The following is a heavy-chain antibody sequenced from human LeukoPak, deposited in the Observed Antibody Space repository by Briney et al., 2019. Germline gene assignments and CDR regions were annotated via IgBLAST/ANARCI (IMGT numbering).Heavy chain of an antibody. CDR1: GGSINNHH. Sequence: SETLSLTCNVSGGSINNHHWSWIRQPPGKRLEWIAYVAYTGSAVYNPSLKSRVTISVDTSKNQFSLKLKSVAAADTAVYYCARGPLDSADYSFDYWGQGALVTASS. J-gene: IGHJ4*02. V-gene: IGHV4-59*11. D-gene: IGHD3-22*01. CDR3: ARGPLDSADYSFDY. CDR2: VAYTGSA.